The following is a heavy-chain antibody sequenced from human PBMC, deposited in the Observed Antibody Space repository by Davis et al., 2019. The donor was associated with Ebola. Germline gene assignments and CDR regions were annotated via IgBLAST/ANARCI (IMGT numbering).Heavy chain of an antibody. Sequence: ASVKVSCKASGYTFTSYAMHWVRQAPGQRLEWMGWINAGNGNTKYSQKFQGRVTITRDTSASTAYMELSSLRSEDTAVYYCARRGCSGGSCYATFDYWGQGTLVTVSS. CDR1: GYTFTSYA. J-gene: IGHJ4*02. CDR2: INAGNGNT. V-gene: IGHV1-3*01. D-gene: IGHD2-15*01. CDR3: ARRGCSGGSCYATFDY.